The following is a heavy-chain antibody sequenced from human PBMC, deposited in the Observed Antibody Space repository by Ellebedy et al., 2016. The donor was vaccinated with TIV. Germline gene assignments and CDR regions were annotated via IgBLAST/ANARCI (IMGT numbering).Heavy chain of an antibody. J-gene: IGHJ6*03. CDR3: ARVRSVYYYMDV. CDR1: GFTFSTYS. D-gene: IGHD2-8*01. Sequence: GESLKISCTDSGFTFSTYSMNWVRQAPGKGLEWVSYISGSGNTKYYTDSVKGRFTISRDNAKNSLYLHMNSLRAEDTAVYYCARVRSVYYYMDVWGKGITVIVSS. CDR2: ISGSGNTK. V-gene: IGHV3-48*04.